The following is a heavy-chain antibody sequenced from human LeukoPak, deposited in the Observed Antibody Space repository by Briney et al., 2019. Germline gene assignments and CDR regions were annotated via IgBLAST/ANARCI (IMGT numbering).Heavy chain of an antibody. CDR3: ARHQYQLSALDY. D-gene: IGHD2-2*01. CDR1: GDSISSTIYY. V-gene: IGHV4-61*02. CDR2: MSTSGST. Sequence: SQTPSLTCTVSGDSISSTIYYWSWIRQPAGKGLEWIGRMSTSGSTSYNPSLKSRVTISVDTSKNQFSLNLNSVTAADTAVYYCARHQYQLSALDYWGQGTLVTVSS. J-gene: IGHJ4*02.